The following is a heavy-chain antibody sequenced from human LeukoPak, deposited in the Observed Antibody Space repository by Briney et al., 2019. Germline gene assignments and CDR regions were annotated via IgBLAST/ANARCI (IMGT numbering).Heavy chain of an antibody. D-gene: IGHD3-22*01. J-gene: IGHJ4*02. CDR1: GFTVSRNY. CDR3: ARDGSYDSSGYYSY. Sequence: GGSLRLSCAASGFTVSRNYMSWVRQAPGKGLEWVSVIYSGGSTYYADSVKGRFTISRDNSKNTLYLQMNSLRAEDTAVYYCARDGSYDSSGYYSYWGQGTQVTVSS. V-gene: IGHV3-53*01. CDR2: IYSGGST.